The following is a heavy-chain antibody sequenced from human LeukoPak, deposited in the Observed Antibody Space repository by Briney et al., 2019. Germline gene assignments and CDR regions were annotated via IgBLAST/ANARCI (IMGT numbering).Heavy chain of an antibody. V-gene: IGHV3-30*03. CDR1: GFTFSSYG. J-gene: IGHJ4*02. Sequence: GGSLRLSCAASGFTFSSYGMHWVRQAPGKGLEWVAVITYDGSTKYYADSVKGRFTISRDNSKNTLYLQMNSLSAEDTALYYCSLSSTSCPFDYWGQGTLVTVSS. D-gene: IGHD2-2*01. CDR2: ITYDGSTK. CDR3: SLSSTSCPFDY.